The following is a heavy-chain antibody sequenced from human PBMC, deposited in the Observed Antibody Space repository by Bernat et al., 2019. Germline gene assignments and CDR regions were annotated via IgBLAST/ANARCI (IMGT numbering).Heavy chain of an antibody. D-gene: IGHD2-15*01. CDR2: ISGSGSTI. CDR3: ARILTISDYYGMDV. Sequence: QLVESGGGLVQPGGSLRLSCAASGFTFSSYEMNWVRQAPGKGLEWVSYISGSGSTIYYADSVKGRFTIARDNAKNSLYLQMNSMRVEDTAVYYCARILTISDYYGMDVWGQGTTVFVSS. CDR1: GFTFSSYE. J-gene: IGHJ6*02. V-gene: IGHV3-48*03.